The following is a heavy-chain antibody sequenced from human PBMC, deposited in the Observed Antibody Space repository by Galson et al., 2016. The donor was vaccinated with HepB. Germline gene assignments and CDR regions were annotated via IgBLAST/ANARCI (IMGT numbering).Heavy chain of an antibody. CDR1: GGSFSGFH. Sequence: SETLSLTCAVYGGSFSGFHWTWIRQAPGRGLEWLGEINHSGNSNYDPSLTSRVTVSVDTSNNRFSLSLSSVTAADSGIYYCARGAFGYCSSSTCYNYYYGLDVWGQGTTVAVSS. D-gene: IGHD2-2*02. CDR2: INHSGNS. V-gene: IGHV4-34*01. CDR3: ARGAFGYCSSSTCYNYYYGLDV. J-gene: IGHJ6*02.